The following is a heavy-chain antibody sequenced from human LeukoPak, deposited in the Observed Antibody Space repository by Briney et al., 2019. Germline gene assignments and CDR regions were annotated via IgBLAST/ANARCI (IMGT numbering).Heavy chain of an antibody. CDR3: ARAEEGVAGTSPMGFDY. V-gene: IGHV1-18*01. J-gene: IGHJ4*02. CDR1: GYTFTSYG. D-gene: IGHD6-19*01. CDR2: ISAYNGNT. Sequence: GASVKVSCKASGYTFTSYGISWVRQAPGQGLEWMGWISAYNGNTNYAQKLQGRVTMTTDTSTSTAYMELRSLRSDDTAVYYCARAEEGVAGTSPMGFDYWGQGTLVTVSS.